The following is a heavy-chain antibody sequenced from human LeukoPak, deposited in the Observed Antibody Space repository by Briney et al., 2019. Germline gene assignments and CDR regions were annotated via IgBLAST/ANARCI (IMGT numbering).Heavy chain of an antibody. D-gene: IGHD3-3*01. CDR1: GFTFSSYW. V-gene: IGHV3-7*01. Sequence: PGGSLRLSCAASGFTFSSYWMSWVRQAPGKGLEWVANIKQDGSEKYYVDPVKGRFTISRDNAKNSLYLQMNSLRAEDTAVYYCARYRTYYDFWSGYRRPFPDDAFDIWGQGTMVTVSS. CDR3: ARYRTYYDFWSGYRRPFPDDAFDI. CDR2: IKQDGSEK. J-gene: IGHJ3*02.